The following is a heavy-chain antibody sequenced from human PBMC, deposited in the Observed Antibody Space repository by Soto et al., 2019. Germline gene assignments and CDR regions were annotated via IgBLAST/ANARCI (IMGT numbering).Heavy chain of an antibody. J-gene: IGHJ5*02. D-gene: IGHD1-7*01. CDR1: GGSFSGYY. V-gene: IGHV4-34*01. CDR2: INHSGST. Sequence: SETLSLTCAVYGGSFSGYYWSWIRHPPGKGLEWIGEINHSGSTNYNPSLKSRVTISVDTSKNQFSLKLSSVTAADTAVYYCARCRRGNWHYSWFDPWGQGTKVTVSS. CDR3: ARCRRGNWHYSWFDP.